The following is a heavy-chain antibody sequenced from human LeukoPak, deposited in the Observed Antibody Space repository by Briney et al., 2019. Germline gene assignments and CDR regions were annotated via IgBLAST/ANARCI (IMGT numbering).Heavy chain of an antibody. CDR2: ISGSTTDI. Sequence: AGGSLRLSCAASGFTFSSYAMSWVRQAPGKGLEWVSYISGSTTDIYYADSVKGRFTISRDNAKRSVYLQMNSLGVEDTAVYYCARDIHSVAFDIWGQGTMVTVSS. CDR1: GFTFSSYA. V-gene: IGHV3-21*01. J-gene: IGHJ3*02. CDR3: ARDIHSVAFDI.